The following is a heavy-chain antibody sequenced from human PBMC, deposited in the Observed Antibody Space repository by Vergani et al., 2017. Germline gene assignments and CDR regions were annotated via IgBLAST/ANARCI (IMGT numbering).Heavy chain of an antibody. CDR2: ISSSGSTI. V-gene: IGHV3-48*03. J-gene: IGHJ4*02. Sequence: EVQLLESGGGLVQPGGSLRLSCAASGFTFSSYEMNWVRQAPGKGLEWVSYISSSGSTIYYADSVKGRFTISRDNAKNSLYLQMNSLRAEDTAVYYCARSDSSGDYFDYWGQGTLVTVSS. CDR3: ARSDSSGDYFDY. D-gene: IGHD6-19*01. CDR1: GFTFSSYE.